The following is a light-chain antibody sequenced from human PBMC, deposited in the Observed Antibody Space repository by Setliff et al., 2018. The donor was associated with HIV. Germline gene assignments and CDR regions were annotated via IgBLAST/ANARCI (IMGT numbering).Light chain of an antibody. V-gene: IGLV2-8*01. Sequence: QSALTQPASVSGSLGQSITISCTGTISDVGAYDYVSWYQQHPGKVPKLIIFEVTKRPSGAPDRFSAAKSGNSASLTVSGLQAEDEADYYCMSYAGDNNFVFGTGTKVTVL. CDR2: EVT. CDR3: MSYAGDNNFV. CDR1: ISDVGAYDY. J-gene: IGLJ1*01.